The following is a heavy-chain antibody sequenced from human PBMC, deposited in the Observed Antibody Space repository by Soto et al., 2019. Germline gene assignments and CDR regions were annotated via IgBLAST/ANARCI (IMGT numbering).Heavy chain of an antibody. CDR3: ARWPQPRYTADPYAVDV. Sequence: QVHLVQSGTEVKKPGSSVKVSGKASGGTFRSSGFSWVRQAPGQGLEWMGMIVPSLDTTNYAQKFQARVTITADEVTSTAYMELRSLRSEDTAVYYCARWPQPRYTADPYAVDVWGQGTRVIVSS. V-gene: IGHV1-69*11. CDR2: IVPSLDTT. CDR1: GGTFRSSG. D-gene: IGHD3-16*02. J-gene: IGHJ6*02.